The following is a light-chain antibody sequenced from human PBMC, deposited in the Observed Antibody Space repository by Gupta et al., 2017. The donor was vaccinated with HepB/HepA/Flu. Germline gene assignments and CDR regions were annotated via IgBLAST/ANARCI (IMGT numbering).Light chain of an antibody. CDR2: KAS. V-gene: IGKV1-5*03. CDR3: QQDNSNSET. CDR1: QSISSW. Sequence: DIQMTQSPSTLSASAGDRVTITCRASQSISSWLAWYQQKPGQAPKLLIQKASSLESGVPSRFSGSGSGTEFTLTISSLQPDDFATYYCQQDNSNSETFGQGTKVEIK. J-gene: IGKJ1*01.